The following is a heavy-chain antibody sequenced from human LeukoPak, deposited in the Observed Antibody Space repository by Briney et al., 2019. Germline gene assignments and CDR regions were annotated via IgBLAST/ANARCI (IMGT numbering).Heavy chain of an antibody. CDR1: GYTFTSYD. J-gene: IGHJ4*02. CDR2: ISAYNGNT. D-gene: IGHD3-3*01. CDR3: ARDHPPYYDFWSGYYTKSPFDY. V-gene: IGHV1-18*01. Sequence: GASVKVSCKASGYTFTSYDINWVRQAPGQGLEWMGWISAYNGNTNYAQKLQGRVTMTTDTSTSTAYMELRSLRSDDTAVYYCARDHPPYYDFWSGYYTKSPFDYWGQGTLVTVSS.